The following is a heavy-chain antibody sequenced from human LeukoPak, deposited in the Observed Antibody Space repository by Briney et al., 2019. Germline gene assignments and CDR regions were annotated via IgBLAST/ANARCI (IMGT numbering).Heavy chain of an antibody. V-gene: IGHV1-8*01. CDR2: MNPNSSNT. CDR3: ARAPSRVVPAAILFGAIYYYYYMDV. D-gene: IGHD2-2*02. J-gene: IGHJ6*03. CDR1: GYTFTSYD. Sequence: ASVKVFCKASGYTFTSYDINWVRQATGQGLEWMGWMNPNSSNTGYAQKFQGRVTMTRNTSISTAYMELNSLRSEDTAVYYCARAPSRVVPAAILFGAIYYYYYMDVWGKGTTVTVSS.